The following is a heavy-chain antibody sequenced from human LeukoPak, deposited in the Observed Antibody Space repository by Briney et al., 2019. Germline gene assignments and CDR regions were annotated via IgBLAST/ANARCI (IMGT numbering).Heavy chain of an antibody. CDR1: GGSISSGSYY. Sequence: SQTLSLTCTVSGGSISSGSYYWSWIRQPAGKGLEWIGRIYTSGSTNYNPSLKSRVTISVDTSKNQFSLKLSSVTAADTAVYYCARDGCIAAPWGYFDYWGQGTLVTVSS. D-gene: IGHD6-13*01. CDR3: ARDGCIAAPWGYFDY. CDR2: IYTSGST. V-gene: IGHV4-61*02. J-gene: IGHJ4*02.